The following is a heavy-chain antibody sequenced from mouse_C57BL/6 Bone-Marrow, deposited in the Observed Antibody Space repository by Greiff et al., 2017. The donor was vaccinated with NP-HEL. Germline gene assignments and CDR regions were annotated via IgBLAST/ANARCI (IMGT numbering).Heavy chain of an antibody. J-gene: IGHJ3*01. CDR1: GYTFTSYW. CDR2: IDPSDSYT. Sequence: QVQLQQPGAELVKPGASVKLSCKASGYTFTSYWMQWVKQRPGQGLEWIGEIDPSDSYTNYNQKFKGQATLTVATSSSTASMQLSSLTSGGSAVYNSARSHDYPFAYWGEGTLVTVSA. CDR3: ARSHDYPFAY. D-gene: IGHD2-4*01. V-gene: IGHV1-50*01.